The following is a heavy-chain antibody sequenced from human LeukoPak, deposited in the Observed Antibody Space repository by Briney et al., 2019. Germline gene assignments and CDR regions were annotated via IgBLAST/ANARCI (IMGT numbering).Heavy chain of an antibody. CDR2: INPNNGGT. CDR3: ARYSNSGGDY. D-gene: IGHD4-11*01. J-gene: IGHJ4*02. Sequence: GSVRVSCTASGYSLTGYYIHWVRQAPGQGLEWVGWINPNNGGTNQIQKFQGRVTMTRDTSINTAYIEVSSLRSDDTAVYYCARYSNSGGDYWGQGTLVTVSS. V-gene: IGHV1-2*02. CDR1: GYSLTGYY.